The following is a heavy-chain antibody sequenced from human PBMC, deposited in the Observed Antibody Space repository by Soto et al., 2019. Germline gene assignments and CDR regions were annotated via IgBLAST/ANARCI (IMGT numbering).Heavy chain of an antibody. V-gene: IGHV3-23*01. CDR1: GFTFSSYA. J-gene: IGHJ4*02. CDR2: ISGSGGST. Sequence: PGGSLRLSCAASGFTFSSYAMSWVRQAPGKGLEWVSAISGSGGSTYYADSVKGRFTISRDNSKNTLYLQMNSLRAEDTAVYYCAWDIVVVVAASYFDYWGQGTLVTVSS. CDR3: AWDIVVVVAASYFDY. D-gene: IGHD2-15*01.